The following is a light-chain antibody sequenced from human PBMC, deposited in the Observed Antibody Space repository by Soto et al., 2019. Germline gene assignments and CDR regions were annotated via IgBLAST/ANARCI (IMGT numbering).Light chain of an antibody. Sequence: DIQMTQSPSSLSASVGDSVTITCRASQGIGNYLAWYQQRPGKVPKVLIYAASTLQSGVPSRFSGSGSGTDFTLTISSLQPEDVATYYCQKYNSAPPGWTFGQGTTVEIK. J-gene: IGKJ1*01. CDR3: QKYNSAPPGWT. CDR2: AAS. CDR1: QGIGNY. V-gene: IGKV1-27*01.